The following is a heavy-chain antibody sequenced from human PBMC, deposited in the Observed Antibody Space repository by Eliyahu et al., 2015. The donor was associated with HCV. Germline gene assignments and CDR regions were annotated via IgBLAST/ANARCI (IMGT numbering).Heavy chain of an antibody. Sequence: QVQLQQSGPGLVKPXQTXSXTCXISGDTVSNNFAAWNXXRQSPSRGLEWLGRTYYRSKWYTDYALSVEGRMTVSADTSKNQFSLRLNSVTPDDTAVYYCATARHIYDYYVMDVWGQGTTVTVSS. CDR1: GDTVSNNFAA. V-gene: IGHV6-1*01. J-gene: IGHJ6*02. D-gene: IGHD2-21*01. CDR2: TYYRSKWYT. CDR3: ATARHIYDYYVMDV.